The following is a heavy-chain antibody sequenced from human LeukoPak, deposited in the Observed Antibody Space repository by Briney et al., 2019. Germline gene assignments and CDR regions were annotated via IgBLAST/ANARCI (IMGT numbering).Heavy chain of an antibody. D-gene: IGHD4-23*01. Sequence: GRSLRLSCAASGFTFDDYAMHWVRQAPGKGLEWVSGISWNSGSIGYADSVKGRFTISRDNAKNSLYLQMNSLRAEDTALHYCAKDPDYGGNSGVFDYWGQGTLVTVSS. CDR1: GFTFDDYA. CDR3: AKDPDYGGNSGVFDY. V-gene: IGHV3-9*01. CDR2: ISWNSGSI. J-gene: IGHJ4*02.